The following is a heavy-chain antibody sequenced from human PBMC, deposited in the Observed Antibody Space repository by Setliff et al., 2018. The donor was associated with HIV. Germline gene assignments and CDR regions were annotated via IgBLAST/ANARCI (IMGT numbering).Heavy chain of an antibody. J-gene: IGHJ6*03. CDR3: ARGVTIFGVVTRHNYYMDV. V-gene: IGHV4-4*02. CDR1: GGSISSSNW. Sequence: PSETLSLTCAVSGGSISSSNWWSWVRQPPGKGLEWIGEIYHSGSTNYNPSLRSRVTISLDTSKNQFSLKLSSVTAADTAVYYCARGVTIFGVVTRHNYYMDVWGKGTTVTVSS. D-gene: IGHD3-3*01. CDR2: IYHSGST.